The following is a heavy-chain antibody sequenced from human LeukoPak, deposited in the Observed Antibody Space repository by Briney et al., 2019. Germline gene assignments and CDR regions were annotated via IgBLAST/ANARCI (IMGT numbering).Heavy chain of an antibody. CDR2: ISAYNGNT. J-gene: IGHJ4*02. CDR3: ARDPSGVAVALYYFDY. CDR1: GYTFTSYG. D-gene: IGHD6-19*01. Sequence: GASVTVSCKASGYTFTSYGISWVRQAPGQGLEWMGWISAYNGNTNYAQKLQGRVTMTTDTSTSTAYMELRSLRSDDTAVYYCARDPSGVAVALYYFDYWGQGTLVTVSS. V-gene: IGHV1-18*01.